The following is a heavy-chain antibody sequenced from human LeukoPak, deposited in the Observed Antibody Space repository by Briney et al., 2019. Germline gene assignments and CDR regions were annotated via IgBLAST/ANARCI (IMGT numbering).Heavy chain of an antibody. J-gene: IGHJ4*02. CDR1: GFTFSSYA. CDR2: FSGCGGST. CDR3: AKDLDYDILTGLDY. V-gene: IGHV3-23*01. Sequence: TGGSLSLSCAASGFTFSSYAMSWVRRSPGKGLEWLCAFSGCGGSTYYADSVKRRFTISRDNSKNTLYPQMNSLRAEDTAVYYCAKDLDYDILTGLDYWGQGTLVTVSS. D-gene: IGHD3-9*01.